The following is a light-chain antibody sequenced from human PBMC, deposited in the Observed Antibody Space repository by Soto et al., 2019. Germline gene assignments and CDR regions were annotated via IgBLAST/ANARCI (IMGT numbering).Light chain of an antibody. J-gene: IGLJ1*01. CDR2: EVS. V-gene: IGLV2-14*01. Sequence: QSVLAQPASVSGSPGQSITLSCTGTSSDVGSYNYVSWYQHHPGKAPKLMIYEVSNRPSGVSNRLSGSKSGNTASLTISGLQAEDEADYYCTSYTGISTPYVFGTGTKVTVL. CDR3: TSYTGISTPYV. CDR1: SSDVGSYNY.